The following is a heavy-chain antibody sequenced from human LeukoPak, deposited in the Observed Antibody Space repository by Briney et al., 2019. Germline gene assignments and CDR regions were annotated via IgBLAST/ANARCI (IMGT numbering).Heavy chain of an antibody. D-gene: IGHD6-13*01. CDR2: IYTSGST. Sequence: SETLSLTCIVSGGSISSYYWSWIRQPAGKGLEWIGRIYTSGSTNYNPSLKSRVTMSVDTSKNQFSLKLSSVTAADTAVYYCARDLGYSSSWSPHYMDVWGKGTTVTVSS. CDR1: GGSISSYY. V-gene: IGHV4-4*07. CDR3: ARDLGYSSSWSPHYMDV. J-gene: IGHJ6*03.